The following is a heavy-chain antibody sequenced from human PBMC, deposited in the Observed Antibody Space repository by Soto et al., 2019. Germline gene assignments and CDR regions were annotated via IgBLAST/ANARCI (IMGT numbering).Heavy chain of an antibody. D-gene: IGHD3-10*01. CDR3: ARDGYDGSGSPYPAY. V-gene: IGHV4-59*01. J-gene: IGHJ4*02. CDR1: GGPMSEYF. CDR2: IYYLGST. Sequence: SETLSLTCSVSGGPMSEYFWSWIRQSPGKGLEWIGYIYYLGSTDYNPSLKSRVTISVDTSKRQFSLRLTSVTAADTAVYYCARDGYDGSGSPYPAYWGPGTQVTSPQ.